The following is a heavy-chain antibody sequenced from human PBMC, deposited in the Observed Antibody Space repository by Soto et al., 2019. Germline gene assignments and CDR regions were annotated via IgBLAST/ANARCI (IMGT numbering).Heavy chain of an antibody. D-gene: IGHD3-22*01. J-gene: IGHJ3*02. CDR2: IYTSGST. Sequence: QVQLQESGPGLVKPSETLSLTCTVSGGSISSYYWSWIRQPAGKGLEWIGRIYTSGSTNYNPSLKGRVTMAVDTSKNQFSLKLSSVTAADTAVYYCARWRYYDSSGYYYGRKTHDAFDIWGQGTMVTVSS. CDR3: ARWRYYDSSGYYYGRKTHDAFDI. V-gene: IGHV4-4*07. CDR1: GGSISSYY.